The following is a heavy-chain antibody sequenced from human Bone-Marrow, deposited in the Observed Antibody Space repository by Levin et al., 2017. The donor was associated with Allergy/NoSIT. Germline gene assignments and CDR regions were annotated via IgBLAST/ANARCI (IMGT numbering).Heavy chain of an antibody. D-gene: IGHD3-22*01. V-gene: IGHV3-33*01. J-gene: IGHJ4*02. CDR3: AREGHFYDSSGYRRKGIDY. CDR1: GFTFSSYD. Sequence: LSLTCTASGFTFSSYDIHWVRQAPGKGLEWVAVVWHDGSNKSYGDSVKGRFTISRDNSKITLSLQMNSLRAEDTAVYYCAREGHFYDSSGYRRKGIDYWGQGTLVTVSS. CDR2: VWHDGSNK.